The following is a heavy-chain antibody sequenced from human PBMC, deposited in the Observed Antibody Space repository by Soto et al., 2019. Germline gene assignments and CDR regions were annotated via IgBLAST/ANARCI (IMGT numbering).Heavy chain of an antibody. CDR1: GGSFSDYY. D-gene: IGHD3-16*01. J-gene: IGHJ5*02. CDR3: ARGGGVILCQMVWFDP. CDR2: INHRGTH. V-gene: IGHV4-34*01. Sequence: QVQLQQWGTGLLKPSETLSLTCRVDGGSFSDYYWNWIRQSPTKGLEWIGEINHRGTHNYNPSLRSRVTLSVDTSKNEFSLRLNSVTAADTAVYYCARGGGVILCQMVWFDPWGQGTLVTVSS.